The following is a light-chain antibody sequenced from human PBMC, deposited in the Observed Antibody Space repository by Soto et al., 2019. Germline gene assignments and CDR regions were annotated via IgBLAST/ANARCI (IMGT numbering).Light chain of an antibody. J-gene: IGLJ2*01. Sequence: QSVLTQPPSASGTPGQRVTISCSGSSSNIGSNYVYWYQQLPGTAPKLLIYRNNQRPSGVPDRFSGSKSGTSASLAISGLRSEDEDEYYCASWYDSLSAHVVFGGGTKLTVL. CDR1: SSNIGSNY. V-gene: IGLV1-47*01. CDR2: RNN. CDR3: ASWYDSLSAHVV.